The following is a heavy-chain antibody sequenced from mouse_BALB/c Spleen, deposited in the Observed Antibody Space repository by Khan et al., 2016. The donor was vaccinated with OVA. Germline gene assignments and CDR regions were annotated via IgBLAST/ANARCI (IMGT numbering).Heavy chain of an antibody. Sequence: EVKLLESGPGLVKPSQSLSLTCTVTGYSITSDYAWNWIRQFPGNKLEWMGYISYSGSTNYNPALKSRISITRDTSKNPFLLQLNSVTTEDTATYYGARDGYRYNYAMDYWGQGTTVTVSS. CDR2: ISYSGST. CDR3: ARDGYRYNYAMDY. CDR1: GYSITSDYA. D-gene: IGHD2-3*01. V-gene: IGHV3-2*02. J-gene: IGHJ4*01.